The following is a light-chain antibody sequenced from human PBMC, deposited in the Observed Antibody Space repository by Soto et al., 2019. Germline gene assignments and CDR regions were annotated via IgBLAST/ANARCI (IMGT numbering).Light chain of an antibody. V-gene: IGLV2-14*01. Sequence: QSALTQPASVSGSPGQSITVSCTGTSSDIGAYDYVSWYQQHPGKAPKVIISEVSKRPSGVSHRFSGSKSGNTASLTISGLQAEDEADYYCSSYTSSRTVGVFGTGTKLTVL. CDR1: SSDIGAYDY. CDR2: EVS. CDR3: SSYTSSRTVGV. J-gene: IGLJ1*01.